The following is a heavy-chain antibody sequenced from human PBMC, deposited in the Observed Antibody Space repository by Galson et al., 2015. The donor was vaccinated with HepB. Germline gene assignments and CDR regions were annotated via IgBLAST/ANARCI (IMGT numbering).Heavy chain of an antibody. CDR2: ISVYTGNT. Sequence: SVKVSCKASGYTFSTYSITWVRQAPGQGLEWMGWISVYTGNTNYAQNLQGRVTMTTNTSTSTAYMELRSLRSDDTAVYYCARVGGTPGPRYCSSTSCYTFDYWGQGTLVTVSS. J-gene: IGHJ4*02. V-gene: IGHV1-18*01. CDR3: ARVGGTPGPRYCSSTSCYTFDY. D-gene: IGHD2-2*02. CDR1: GYTFSTYS.